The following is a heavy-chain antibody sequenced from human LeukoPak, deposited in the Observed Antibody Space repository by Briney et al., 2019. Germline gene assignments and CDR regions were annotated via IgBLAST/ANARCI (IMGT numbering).Heavy chain of an antibody. CDR2: IYHSGGT. J-gene: IGHJ4*02. Sequence: PSQTLSLTCAVSGGSISSGGYSWSWIRQPPGKGLEWIGYIYHSGGTYYNPSLKSRVTISVDRSKNQFSLKLSSVTAADTAVYYCARFPPGDYYDSSGYTDYWGQGTLVTVSS. CDR1: GGSISSGGYS. CDR3: ARFPPGDYYDSSGYTDY. V-gene: IGHV4-30-2*01. D-gene: IGHD3-22*01.